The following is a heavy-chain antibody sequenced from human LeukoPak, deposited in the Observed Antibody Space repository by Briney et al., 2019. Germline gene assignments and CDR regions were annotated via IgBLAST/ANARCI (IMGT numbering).Heavy chain of an antibody. CDR3: ARQIAAVGYYYYYGMDV. CDR2: IGTAGDT. CDR1: AFSLNAYN. V-gene: IGHV3-13*01. D-gene: IGHD6-13*01. J-gene: IGHJ6*02. Sequence: PGGSLRLSCAASAFSLNAYNMNWVRQAPGKGLEWVSAIGTAGDTYYPGSVKGRFTISRENAKNSLYLQMNSLRAGDTAVYYCARQIAAVGYYYYYGMDVWGQGTTVTVSS.